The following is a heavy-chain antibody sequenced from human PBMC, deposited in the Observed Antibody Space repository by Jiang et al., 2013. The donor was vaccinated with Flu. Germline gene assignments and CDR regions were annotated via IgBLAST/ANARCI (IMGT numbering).Heavy chain of an antibody. J-gene: IGHJ6*02. V-gene: IGHV4-38-2*01. CDR2: VYQSGTT. CDR3: ARQAAAGKRGYYSYYGMDV. CDR1: GFSISSGYY. Sequence: LLKPSETLPLICAVSGFSISSGYYWGWLRQPPGKGLEWIGSVYQSGTTYYNPSLKSRVTISVDTSKNHFSLEVRSVTAADTAVYYCARQAAAGKRGYYSYYGMDVWGQ. D-gene: IGHD6-13*01.